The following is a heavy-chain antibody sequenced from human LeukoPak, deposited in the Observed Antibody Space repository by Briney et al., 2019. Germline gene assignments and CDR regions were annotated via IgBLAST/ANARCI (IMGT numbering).Heavy chain of an antibody. CDR3: ARHRDGYNRD. CDR2: IYPYDSDT. V-gene: IGHV5-51*01. Sequence: GESLKISCKASGYSFTSYWIGWVRQMPGKGLERMGIIYPYDSDTRYSPSFQGQVTISADKTINTAYLQWTSLKASDTAMYFCARHRDGYNRDWGRGTLVIVSS. D-gene: IGHD5-24*01. CDR1: GYSFTSYW. J-gene: IGHJ4*02.